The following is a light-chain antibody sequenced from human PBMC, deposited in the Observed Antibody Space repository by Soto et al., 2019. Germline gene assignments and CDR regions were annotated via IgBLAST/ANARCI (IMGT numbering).Light chain of an antibody. Sequence: QSVLTQPPSVSAAPGQKVTIACTGTNRDVGSYNLVSWYQQRPGEAPKLIISEVRNRPSGISYRFTGSKSGNTASLTISGLQAEDEADYYCSSYTTTSTLVFGGGTKLTVL. CDR3: SSYTTTSTLV. J-gene: IGLJ3*02. CDR1: NRDVGSYNL. V-gene: IGLV2-14*01. CDR2: EVR.